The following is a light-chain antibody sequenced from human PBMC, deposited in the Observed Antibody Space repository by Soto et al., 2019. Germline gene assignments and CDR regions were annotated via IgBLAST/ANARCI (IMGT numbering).Light chain of an antibody. CDR2: RAS. CDR1: QNINNN. J-gene: IGKJ4*01. V-gene: IGKV3-15*01. Sequence: ETVMTQSPVTLSVSPGEGATLSCRASQNINNNLAWYLQKPGQAPSLLIYRASTRATGVPARFSGSGSGTEFTLTISSLQSEDFAVYYCQQYGNWPLTFGGGTKVEI. CDR3: QQYGNWPLT.